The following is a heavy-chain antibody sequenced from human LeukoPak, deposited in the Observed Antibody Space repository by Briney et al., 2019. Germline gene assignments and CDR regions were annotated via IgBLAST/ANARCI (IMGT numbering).Heavy chain of an antibody. Sequence: GGSLRLSCAASGFTFSSYSMNWVRQAPGKGLEWVSSISSSSSYIYYADSVKGRFTISRDNAKNSLYLQMNSLRAEDTAVYYCAREVVVVAATQYYYGMDVWGQGTTVTVSS. CDR1: GFTFSSYS. V-gene: IGHV3-21*01. J-gene: IGHJ6*02. D-gene: IGHD2-15*01. CDR2: ISSSSSYI. CDR3: AREVVVVAATQYYYGMDV.